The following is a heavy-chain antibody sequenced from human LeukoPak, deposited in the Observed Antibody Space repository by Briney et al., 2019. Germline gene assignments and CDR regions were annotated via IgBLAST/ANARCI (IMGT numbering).Heavy chain of an antibody. CDR2: IYYSGST. D-gene: IGHD5-18*01. Sequence: PSETLSLTCTVSGGSISSYYWSWIRQPPGKGLEWIGYIYYSGSTNYNPSLESRVTISVDTSKNQFSLKLSSVTAADTAVYYCARQGDTAMDNWGQGTLVTVSS. CDR1: GGSISSYY. J-gene: IGHJ4*02. CDR3: ARQGDTAMDN. V-gene: IGHV4-59*08.